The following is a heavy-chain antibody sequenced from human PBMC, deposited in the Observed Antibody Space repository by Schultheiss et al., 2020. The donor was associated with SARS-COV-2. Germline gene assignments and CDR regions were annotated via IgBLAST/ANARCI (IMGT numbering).Heavy chain of an antibody. V-gene: IGHV3-66*01. D-gene: IGHD6-6*01. Sequence: GGSLRLSCAASGFTFSSYWMSWVRQAPGKGLEWVSVIYSGGSTYYADSVKGRFTISRDNSKNTLYLQMNSLRAEDTAVYYCAVTLIAADLDYWGQGTLVTVSS. CDR3: AVTLIAADLDY. CDR2: IYSGGST. CDR1: GFTFSSYW. J-gene: IGHJ4*02.